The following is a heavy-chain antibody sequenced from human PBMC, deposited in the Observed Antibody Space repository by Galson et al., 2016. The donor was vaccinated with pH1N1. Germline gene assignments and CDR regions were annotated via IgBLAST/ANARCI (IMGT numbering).Heavy chain of an antibody. J-gene: IGHJ2*01. V-gene: IGHV1-69*13. D-gene: IGHD3-22*01. Sequence: SVKVSCKASGGTFGSHSINWVRQAPGQGLEWMGGIIPIFNTAKYAQNFQGRVTITADESTTTAYMELSSLRSEDTAVYFCAREDYYDTDLSDWYFDLWGRGTLLTVSS. CDR2: IIPIFNTA. CDR3: AREDYYDTDLSDWYFDL. CDR1: GGTFGSHS.